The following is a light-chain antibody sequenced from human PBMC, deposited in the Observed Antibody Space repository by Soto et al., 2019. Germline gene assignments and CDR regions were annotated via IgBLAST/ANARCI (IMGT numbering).Light chain of an antibody. CDR1: QSVDSW. J-gene: IGKJ1*01. V-gene: IGKV1-5*03. Sequence: DIQMTQSPSTLSASIGDRVTITCRTSQSVDSWLAWYQQKPGKAPKLLIYKASSLQTGVPSRFSGSGSGTEFTLTISSLQPDDFATYDCQHYTDYSRMFGQGTKVEIK. CDR3: QHYTDYSRM. CDR2: KAS.